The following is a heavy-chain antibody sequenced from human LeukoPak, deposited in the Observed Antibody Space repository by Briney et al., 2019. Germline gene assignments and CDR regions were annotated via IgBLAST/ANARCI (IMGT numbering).Heavy chain of an antibody. D-gene: IGHD2-21*01. CDR3: ATMWSGAFDP. CDR1: GGSFSDYY. V-gene: IGHV4-34*01. Sequence: SETLSLTCAVYGGSFSDYYWSWIRQPPGKGLEWIGEINHSGSTNYNPSLKSRVTISVDTSKNQFSLRLSSVTAADTAVYYCATMWSGAFDPWGRGTLVTVSS. CDR2: INHSGST. J-gene: IGHJ5*02.